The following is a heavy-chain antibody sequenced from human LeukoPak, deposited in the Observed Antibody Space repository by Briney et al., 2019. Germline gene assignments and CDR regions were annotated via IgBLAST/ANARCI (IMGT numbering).Heavy chain of an antibody. CDR2: INHSGST. J-gene: IGHJ5*02. Sequence: SETLSLTCAVYGGSFSGYYWSWIRQPPGKGLEWIGEINHSGSTNYNPSPKSRVTISVDTSKNQFSLKLSSVTAADTAVYYCARGDPRGYCSSTSCYQNWFDPWGQGTLVTVSS. V-gene: IGHV4-34*01. CDR1: GGSFSGYY. CDR3: ARGDPRGYCSSTSCYQNWFDP. D-gene: IGHD2-2*01.